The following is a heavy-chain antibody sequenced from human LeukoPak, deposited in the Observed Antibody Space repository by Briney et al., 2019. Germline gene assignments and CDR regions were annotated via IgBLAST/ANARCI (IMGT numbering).Heavy chain of an antibody. D-gene: IGHD6-13*01. CDR1: GFTFSSYE. CDR2: ISSSGSTI. J-gene: IGHJ5*02. Sequence: PGGSLRLSCVASGFTFSSYEMNWVRQAPGKGLEWVSYISSSGSTIHYADSVKGRFTISRDNAKNSLSLQMNSLRAEDTAVYYCARAIAAAARWFDPWGQGTLVTVSP. CDR3: ARAIAAAARWFDP. V-gene: IGHV3-48*03.